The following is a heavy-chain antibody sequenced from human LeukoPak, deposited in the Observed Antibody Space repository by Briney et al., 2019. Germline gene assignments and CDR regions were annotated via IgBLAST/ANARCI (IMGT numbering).Heavy chain of an antibody. CDR2: IYYSGRT. V-gene: IGHV4-31*03. J-gene: IGHJ4*02. D-gene: IGHD4-17*01. Sequence: PSQTLSLTCTVSGGSVNSGGYYWTWIRQHPGKGLEWLGYIYYSGRTYYNPSLKSRITISLDTSKNQFSLNLTSVSAADTDFYFCARSSDYGDYDWGQGTLITVSS. CDR1: GGSVNSGGYY. CDR3: ARSSDYGDYD.